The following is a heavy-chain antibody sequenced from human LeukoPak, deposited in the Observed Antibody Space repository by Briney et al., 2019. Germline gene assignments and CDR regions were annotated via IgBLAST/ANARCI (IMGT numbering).Heavy chain of an antibody. D-gene: IGHD6-19*01. V-gene: IGHV1-46*01. CDR2: INISDGST. J-gene: IGHJ4*02. CDR1: VYTFTRYY. Sequence: ASVKVSCKASVYTFTRYYMHWVRQGPGQGLEWVGIINISDGSTSHAQKFKGRVTMPRDTSTSTVYMEMSSLRSEDTAVYYCAMGVGAPEDLAVAADFDYWGQGTLVTVSS. CDR3: AMGVGAPEDLAVAADFDY.